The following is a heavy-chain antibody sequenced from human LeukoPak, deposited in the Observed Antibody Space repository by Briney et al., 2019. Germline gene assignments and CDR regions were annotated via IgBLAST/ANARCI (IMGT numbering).Heavy chain of an antibody. V-gene: IGHV1-18*01. J-gene: IGHJ6*02. CDR1: GYTFTSYG. D-gene: IGHD3-9*01. CDR3: AREERLRYFDWLFDYYGMDV. CDR2: ISAYNGNT. Sequence: GASVKVSCKASGYTFTSYGISWVRQAPGQGLEWMGWISAYNGNTNYAQKLQGRVTMTTDTSTSTAYMELRSLRSDDTAVYYCAREERLRYFDWLFDYYGMDVWGQGTTVTVSS.